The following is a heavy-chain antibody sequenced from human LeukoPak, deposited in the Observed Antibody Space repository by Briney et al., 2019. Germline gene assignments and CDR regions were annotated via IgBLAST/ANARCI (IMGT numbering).Heavy chain of an antibody. V-gene: IGHV3-23*01. D-gene: IGHD3-22*01. CDR1: GFTFSSYA. J-gene: IGHJ4*02. CDR2: ISGSGGST. Sequence: GGSLRLSCAASGFTFSSYAMSWVRQAPGKGLEWVSAISGSGGSTYYADSVKGRFTISRDNSKNTLYLQMNSPRAEDTAVYYCAKDHSVDLEDYYDSSGYYSHWGQGTLVTASS. CDR3: AKDHSVDLEDYYDSSGYYSH.